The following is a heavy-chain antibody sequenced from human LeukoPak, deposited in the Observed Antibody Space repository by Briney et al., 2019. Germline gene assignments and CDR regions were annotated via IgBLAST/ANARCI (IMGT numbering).Heavy chain of an antibody. CDR2: IYYSGST. D-gene: IGHD6-13*01. Sequence: SETLSLTCTVSGGSISSYYWSWIRQHPGKGLEWIGYIYYSGSTYYNPSLKSRVTISVDTSKNQFSLKLSSVTAADTAVYYCASGYSSSWYPYWGQGTLVTVSS. J-gene: IGHJ4*02. CDR1: GGSISSYY. V-gene: IGHV4-59*06. CDR3: ASGYSSSWYPY.